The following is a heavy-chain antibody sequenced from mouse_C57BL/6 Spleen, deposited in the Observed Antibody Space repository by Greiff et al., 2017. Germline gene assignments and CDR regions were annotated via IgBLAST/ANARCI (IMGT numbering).Heavy chain of an antibody. J-gene: IGHJ4*01. CDR2: INPGSGGT. CDR3: ARAGAITTVVARAMDY. Sequence: QVQLKESGAELVRPGTSVKVSCKASGYAFTNYLIEWVKQRPGQGLEWIGVINPGSGGTNYNEKFKGKATLTADKSSSTAYMQLSSLTSDDSAVYFCARAGAITTVVARAMDYWGQGTSVTVSS. V-gene: IGHV1-54*01. D-gene: IGHD1-1*01. CDR1: GYAFTNYL.